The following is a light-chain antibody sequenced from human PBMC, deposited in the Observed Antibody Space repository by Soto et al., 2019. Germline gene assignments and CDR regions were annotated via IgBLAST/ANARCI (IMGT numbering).Light chain of an antibody. CDR1: QSVSSN. J-gene: IGKJ3*01. CDR2: GAS. V-gene: IGKV3-15*01. CDR3: EQYNNWPFA. Sequence: EIVMTQSPATLSVSPGERATLSCRASQSVSSNLAWYQQQPGQAPRLLIYGASTRATGIPARFSRNGSGTEFTLTISSLQLEDFAVYYGEQYNNWPFAIGPGTKVDIK.